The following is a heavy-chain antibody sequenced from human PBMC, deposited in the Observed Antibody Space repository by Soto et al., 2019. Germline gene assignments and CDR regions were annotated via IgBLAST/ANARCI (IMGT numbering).Heavy chain of an antibody. CDR3: AREIPYIVVVPAALYYYYGMDV. CDR1: GGTFSSYA. D-gene: IGHD2-2*01. Sequence: GASVKVSCKASGGTFSSYAISWVRQAPGQGLEWMGGIIPIFGTANYAQKFQGRVTITADESTSTAYMELSSLRSEDTAVYYCAREIPYIVVVPAALYYYYGMDVWGQGTTVTVSS. CDR2: IIPIFGTA. J-gene: IGHJ6*02. V-gene: IGHV1-69*13.